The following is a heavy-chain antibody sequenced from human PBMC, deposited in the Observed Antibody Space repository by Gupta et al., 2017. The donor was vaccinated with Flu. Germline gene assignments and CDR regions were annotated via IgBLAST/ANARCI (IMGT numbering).Heavy chain of an antibody. CDR2: IWYDGSNK. CDR3: ARDLLFVSRAYQLPQHYYYYGMDV. CDR1: GFTFSSYG. Sequence: QVQLVESGGGVVQPGRSLRLSCAASGFTFSSYGMHWVRQAPGKGLEWVAVIWYDGSNKYYADSVKGRFTISRDNSKNTLYLQMNSLRAEDTAVYYCARDLLFVSRAYQLPQHYYYYGMDVWGQGTTVTVSS. V-gene: IGHV3-33*01. J-gene: IGHJ6*02. D-gene: IGHD2-2*01.